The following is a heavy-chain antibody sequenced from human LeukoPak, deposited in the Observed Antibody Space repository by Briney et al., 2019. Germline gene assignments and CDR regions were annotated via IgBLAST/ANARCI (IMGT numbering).Heavy chain of an antibody. CDR1: GGSISSYY. CDR2: IYDSGST. Sequence: SQTLSLTCTVSGGSISSYYWSWIRQPPGKGLEWIGYIYDSGSTNYNPSLKSRVTISVDTSKNQFSLKLSSVTAADTAVYYCARVGGTNYYYYGMDVWGQGTTVTVSS. D-gene: IGHD1-1*01. V-gene: IGHV4-59*01. J-gene: IGHJ6*02. CDR3: ARVGGTNYYYYGMDV.